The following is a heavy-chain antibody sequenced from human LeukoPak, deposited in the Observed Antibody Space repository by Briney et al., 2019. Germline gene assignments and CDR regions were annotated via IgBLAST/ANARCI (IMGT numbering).Heavy chain of an antibody. V-gene: IGHV3-33*06. CDR2: IWYDGSNK. CDR1: GFTFSSYG. D-gene: IGHD6-6*01. CDR3: AKTGYSSSSGDYYYYMDV. J-gene: IGHJ6*03. Sequence: PGGSLRLSCAASGFTFSSYGMHWVRQAPGKGLEWVAVIWYDGSNKYYADSVKGRFTISRDNSKNTLYLQMNSLRAEDTAVYYCAKTGYSSSSGDYYYYMDVWGKGTTVTVSS.